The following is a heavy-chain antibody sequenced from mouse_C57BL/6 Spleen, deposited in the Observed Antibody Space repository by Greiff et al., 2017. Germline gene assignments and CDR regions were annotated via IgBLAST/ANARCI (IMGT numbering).Heavy chain of an antibody. D-gene: IGHD2-12*01. J-gene: IGHJ2*01. Sequence: VQLQQSGPELVKPGASVKISCKASGYSFTGYYMNWVKQSPEKSLEWIGEINPSTGGTTYNQKFKAKATLTVDKSSSTAYMQLKSLTSEDSAVYYCARTYNYDIFDYWGQGTTLTVSS. CDR1: GYSFTGYY. CDR2: INPSTGGT. CDR3: ARTYNYDIFDY. V-gene: IGHV1-42*01.